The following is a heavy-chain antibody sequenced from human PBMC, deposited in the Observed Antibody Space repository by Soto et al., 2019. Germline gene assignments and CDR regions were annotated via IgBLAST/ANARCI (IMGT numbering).Heavy chain of an antibody. Sequence: QVQLVQSGAAVRKPGSSVKVSCKASGGSFSSYPFTWVRQAPGQGLECLGGIIPIFGTAHYAQRFLGRVPFTAYAAPSTAYMDLSSPRSADTDVYCCARALRTGRSCDYWGQGPLVTVSS. D-gene: IGHD3-10*01. CDR3: ARALRTGRSCDY. CDR1: GGSFSSYP. J-gene: IGHJ4*02. CDR2: IIPIFGTA. V-gene: IGHV1-69*01.